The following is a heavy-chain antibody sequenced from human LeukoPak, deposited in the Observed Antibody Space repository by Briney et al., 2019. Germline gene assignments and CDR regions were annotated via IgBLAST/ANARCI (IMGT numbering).Heavy chain of an antibody. J-gene: IGHJ4*02. V-gene: IGHV3-23*01. CDR1: GFTFSSYA. CDR3: ATSTALDCSSTSCYTWPSDY. Sequence: GGSLRLSCATSGFTFSSYAMSWVRQAPGKGLEWVSSINGAGGSTYYADSVKGRFTISRDNSKNTLYLQMNNLRAEDTAIYYCATSTALDCSSTSCYTWPSDYWGQGTLVTVSS. D-gene: IGHD2-2*02. CDR2: INGAGGST.